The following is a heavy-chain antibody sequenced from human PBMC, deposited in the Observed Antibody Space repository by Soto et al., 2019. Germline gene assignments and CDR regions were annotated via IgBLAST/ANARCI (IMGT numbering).Heavy chain of an antibody. V-gene: IGHV2-5*02. CDR3: AHNLVAGTSWFDP. D-gene: IGHD6-19*01. J-gene: IGHJ5*02. CDR2: IYWDDDK. CDR1: GFSLSTSGVG. Sequence: QITLKESGPTLVKPTQTLTLTCTFSGFSLSTSGVGVVWIRQPPGKALEWLGIIYWDDDKRSSPSLKSRRTIPKDTSKSQVVRTMTTMDPVDTGTYYCAHNLVAGTSWFDPWCQGTLVTVSS.